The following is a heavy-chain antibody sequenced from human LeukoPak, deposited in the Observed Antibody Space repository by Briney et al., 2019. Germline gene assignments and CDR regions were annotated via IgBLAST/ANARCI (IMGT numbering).Heavy chain of an antibody. CDR3: ARPAPRYYYGSGSYYFDY. CDR2: IYYSGST. Sequence: GSLRLSCAASGFTFSSYAMSWVRQAPGKGLEWIGSIYYSGSTYYNPSLKSRVTISVDTSKNQFSLKLSSVTAADTAVYYCARPAPRYYYGSGSYYFDYWGQGTLVTVSS. D-gene: IGHD3-10*01. V-gene: IGHV4-39*01. CDR1: GFTFSSYA. J-gene: IGHJ4*02.